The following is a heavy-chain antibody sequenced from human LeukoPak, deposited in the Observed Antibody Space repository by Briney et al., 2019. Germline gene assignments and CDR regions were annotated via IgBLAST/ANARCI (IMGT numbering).Heavy chain of an antibody. Sequence: SETLSLTCTVSGGSISSYYWSWIRQPPGKGLEWIGYISYSGSTNYNPSLKSRVTISVDTSKNQFSLRLSSVTAADTGVYFCARCRDGYPPFDYGGQGTLVTVSS. D-gene: IGHD5-24*01. J-gene: IGHJ4*02. CDR3: ARCRDGYPPFDY. V-gene: IGHV4-59*01. CDR2: ISYSGST. CDR1: GGSISSYY.